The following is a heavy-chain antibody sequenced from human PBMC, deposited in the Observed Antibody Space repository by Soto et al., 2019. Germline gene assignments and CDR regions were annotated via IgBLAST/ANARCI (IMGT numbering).Heavy chain of an antibody. V-gene: IGHV2-26*01. D-gene: IGHD4-17*01. Sequence: QVTLKESGPVLVKPTETLTLTCTVSGFSLSNARMGVSWIRQPPGKALEWLAHIFSNDEKSYSTSLKSRLTTSKDTSKSQVVLTMTNMDPVDTATYYCARDYGDYVGYYYYYMDVWGKGTTVTVSS. CDR1: GFSLSNARMG. CDR2: IFSNDEK. CDR3: ARDYGDYVGYYYYYMDV. J-gene: IGHJ6*03.